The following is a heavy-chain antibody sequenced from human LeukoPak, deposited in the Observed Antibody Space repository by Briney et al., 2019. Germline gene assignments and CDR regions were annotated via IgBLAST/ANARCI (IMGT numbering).Heavy chain of an antibody. J-gene: IGHJ4*02. D-gene: IGHD3-16*02. CDR2: INHSGST. V-gene: IGHV4-34*01. Sequence: PSETLSPTCAVYGGSFSGYYWSWIRQPPGKGLEWIGEINHSGSTNYNPSLKSRVTISADTSRNQFSLRLSSVTAADTAVYYCARAHVWGSYRLYYFDYWGQGTLVTVSS. CDR1: GGSFSGYY. CDR3: ARAHVWGSYRLYYFDY.